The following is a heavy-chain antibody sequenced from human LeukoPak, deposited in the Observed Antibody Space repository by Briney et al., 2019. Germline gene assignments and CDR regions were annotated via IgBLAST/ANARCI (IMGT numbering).Heavy chain of an antibody. D-gene: IGHD3-10*01. CDR2: INWNGGST. CDR3: ARDDYGSGSMNHIDY. Sequence: RPGGSLRLSCAASGFTFDDYGMSWVRQAPGKGLEWFSGINWNGGSTGYADSVKGRFTISRDNAKNSLYLQMNSLRAEDTALYYCARDDYGSGSMNHIDYWGQGTLVTVSS. V-gene: IGHV3-20*04. J-gene: IGHJ4*02. CDR1: GFTFDDYG.